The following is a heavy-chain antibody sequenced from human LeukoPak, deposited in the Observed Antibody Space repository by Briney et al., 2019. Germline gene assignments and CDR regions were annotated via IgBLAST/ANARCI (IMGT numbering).Heavy chain of an antibody. CDR2: IYYSGNT. D-gene: IGHD3-10*01. J-gene: IGHJ5*02. CDR1: ADYISSSSYY. V-gene: IGHV4-39*01. CDR3: ARSITLNWFDP. Sequence: SETLSLTCTVSADYISSSSYYWGWIRQPPGTGLEWIGSIYYSGNTYYNPSLKSRVTISVDTSKNQFSLKLTSVTATDTAVYYCARSITLNWFDPWGQGTLVTVSS.